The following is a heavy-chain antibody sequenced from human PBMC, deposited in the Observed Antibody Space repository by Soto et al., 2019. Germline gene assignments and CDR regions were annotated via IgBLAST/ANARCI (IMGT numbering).Heavy chain of an antibody. V-gene: IGHV3-30-3*01. CDR2: ISDDGTKK. D-gene: IGHD5-18*01. CDR3: ARDIYSYGSVGTIGH. J-gene: IGHJ4*02. CDR1: GFTFTSQA. Sequence: PGGSLRLSCAASGFTFTSQAMHWVRQAPGKGLDWVAVISDDGTKKYYADSVKGRFTISRDNSKYTLDLQMDSLRPEDTAAYYCARDIYSYGSVGTIGHWGQGALVTVSS.